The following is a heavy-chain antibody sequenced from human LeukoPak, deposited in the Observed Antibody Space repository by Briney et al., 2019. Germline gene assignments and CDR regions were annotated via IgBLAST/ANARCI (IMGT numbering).Heavy chain of an antibody. J-gene: IGHJ4*02. V-gene: IGHV3-23*01. CDR2: IRSNGDTT. CDR3: AKGQELDDGVFDS. CDR1: GFTFSSLA. D-gene: IGHD1-1*01. Sequence: GASLRLSCTASGFTFSSLAMTWVRQAPGKGLEWVSTIRSNGDTTYNADSVKGRFTISRDNSKNTLCLELNSLRVEDTATFYCAKGQELDDGVFDSWGQGTMVTVSS.